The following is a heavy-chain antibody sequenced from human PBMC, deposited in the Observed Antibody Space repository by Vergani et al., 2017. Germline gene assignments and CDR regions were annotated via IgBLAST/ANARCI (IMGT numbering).Heavy chain of an antibody. CDR1: GFTFSSYA. D-gene: IGHD3-22*01. J-gene: IGHJ4*02. CDR2: ISGSGGXT. V-gene: IGHV3-23*01. Sequence: EVQLLESGGGLVQPGGSLRLSCAASGFTFSSYAMSWVRQAPGKGLEWVSAISGSGGXTYYADSVKGRFTISRDNSKNTLYLQMNSLRAEDTAVYYCAKDLVLAPYYYDRNPVRYFDYWGQGTLVTVSS. CDR3: AKDLVLAPYYYDRNPVRYFDY.